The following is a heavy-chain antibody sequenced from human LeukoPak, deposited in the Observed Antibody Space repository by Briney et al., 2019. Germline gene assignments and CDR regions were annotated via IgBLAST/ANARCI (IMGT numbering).Heavy chain of an antibody. D-gene: IGHD5-12*01. CDR3: ARDHGSGYDFVKAYFDY. V-gene: IGHV3-7*05. CDR1: GFTFSSYW. Sequence: GGSLRLSCAASGFTFSSYWMTWVCQGPGKGLEWVASIKQDGNEIYYVDSLKGRFTISRDNAKNSLYLQMSGLRAEDTAVYYCARDHGSGYDFVKAYFDYWGQGSPVAVSS. CDR2: IKQDGNEI. J-gene: IGHJ4*02.